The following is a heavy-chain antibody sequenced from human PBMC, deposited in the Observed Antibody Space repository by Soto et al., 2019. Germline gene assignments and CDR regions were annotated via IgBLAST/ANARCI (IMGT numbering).Heavy chain of an antibody. Sequence: QLQLQESGPGLVKPSETLSLTCTVSGGSISSSSYYWGWIRQPPGKGLEWIGSIYYSGSTYYNPSLKSRVTISVDTSKNQFSLKLSSVTAADTAVYYCASSWGYCSSTSCPGLDYYMDVWGKGTTVTVSS. CDR2: IYYSGST. CDR3: ASSWGYCSSTSCPGLDYYMDV. J-gene: IGHJ6*03. D-gene: IGHD2-2*01. V-gene: IGHV4-39*01. CDR1: GGSISSSSYY.